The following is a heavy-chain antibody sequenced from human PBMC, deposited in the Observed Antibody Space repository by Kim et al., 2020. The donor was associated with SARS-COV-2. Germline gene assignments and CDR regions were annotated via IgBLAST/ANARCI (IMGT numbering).Heavy chain of an antibody. CDR2: ISYDGSNK. CDR1: GFTFSSYA. D-gene: IGHD2-15*01. V-gene: IGHV3-30*04. Sequence: GGSLRLSCAASGFTFSSYAMHWVRQAPGKGLEWVAVISYDGSNKYYADSVKGRFTISRDNSKNTLYLQMNSLRAEDTAVYYCARGDSQVGYCSGGSCSGAFDIWGQGTMVTVSS. CDR3: ARGDSQVGYCSGGSCSGAFDI. J-gene: IGHJ3*02.